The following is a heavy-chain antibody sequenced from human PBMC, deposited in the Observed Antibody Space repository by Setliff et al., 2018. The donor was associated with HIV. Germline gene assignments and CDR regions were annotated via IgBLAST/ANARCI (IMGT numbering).Heavy chain of an antibody. CDR2: ISPDNGAA. J-gene: IGHJ3*01. Sequence: GASVKVSCKASGYTFTDFYIHWVRQAPGQGLEWIGRISPDNGAAEYAPKFQGRVRMTLDTSISTAYLEIPRLTSDDAAVYYCARPRVFDSFDVWGQGTLVTVSS. V-gene: IGHV1-2*06. CDR3: ARPRVFDSFDV. CDR1: GYTFTDFY.